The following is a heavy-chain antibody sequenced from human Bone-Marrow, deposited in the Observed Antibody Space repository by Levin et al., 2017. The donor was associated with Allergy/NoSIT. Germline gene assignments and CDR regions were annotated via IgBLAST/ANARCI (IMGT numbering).Heavy chain of an antibody. J-gene: IGHJ4*02. CDR1: GGIFSSDG. CDR2: ILPIFGSA. CDR3: ARSYCGGDCFSPFDS. Sequence: SVKVSCKASGGIFSSDGFSWVRQAPGQGLEWMGGILPIFGSANYAQKFQDRLTITADESTTTSFMELSSLRSEDTAVYYCARSYCGGDCFSPFDSWGQGTLVTVSS. V-gene: IGHV1-69*13. D-gene: IGHD2-21*01.